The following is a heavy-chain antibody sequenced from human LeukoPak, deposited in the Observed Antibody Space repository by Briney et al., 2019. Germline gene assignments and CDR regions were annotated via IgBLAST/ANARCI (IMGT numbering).Heavy chain of an antibody. CDR2: IYYSGST. D-gene: IGHD3-16*02. CDR3: ASIVTARVDY. Sequence: SETLSLTCTVSGGSISSSSYYWGWIRQPPGKGLEWIGSIYYSGSTYYNPSLKSRVTISVDTSKNQFSLKLSPVTAADTAVYYCASIVTARVDYWGQGTLVTVSS. CDR1: GGSISSSSYY. V-gene: IGHV4-39*07. J-gene: IGHJ4*02.